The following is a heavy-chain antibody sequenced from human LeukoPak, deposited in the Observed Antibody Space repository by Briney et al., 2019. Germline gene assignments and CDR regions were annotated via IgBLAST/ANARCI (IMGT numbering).Heavy chain of an antibody. CDR3: AKSHPSGYY. CDR1: GFTFSSYA. CDR2: TNGSGGST. J-gene: IGHJ4*02. Sequence: PGGSLRLYCAASGFTFSSYAMSRVPPGPGQGREWGSATNGSGGSTYYADSVKGRFTISRDNSKNTLYLQMNSLRAEDTAVYYCAKSHPSGYYGGQGTLVTVS. D-gene: IGHD5-12*01. V-gene: IGHV3-23*01.